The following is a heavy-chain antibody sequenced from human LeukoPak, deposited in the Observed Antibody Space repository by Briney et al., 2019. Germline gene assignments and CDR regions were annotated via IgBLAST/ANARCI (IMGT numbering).Heavy chain of an antibody. CDR2: ISGSGGST. CDR3: ATSDWSYFRY. D-gene: IGHD3-3*01. CDR1: GFTFSSYG. Sequence: GSLRLSCAASGFTFSSYGMSWVRQAPGKGLEWVSAISGSGGSTYYADSVKGRFTISRDNSKNTLYLQINSLKTEDTSVYYCATSDWSYFRYWGQGTLVTVSS. V-gene: IGHV3-23*01. J-gene: IGHJ1*01.